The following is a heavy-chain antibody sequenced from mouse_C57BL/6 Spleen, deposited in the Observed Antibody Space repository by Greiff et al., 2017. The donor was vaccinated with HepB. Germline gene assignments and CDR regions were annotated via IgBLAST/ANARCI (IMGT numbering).Heavy chain of an antibody. CDR1: GFHIKNTY. V-gene: IGHV14-3*01. CDR3: ASLRGDYYAMDY. J-gene: IGHJ4*01. CDR2: IDPANGNP. Sequence: EVQLQQSVAELVRPGASVKLSCTASGFHIKNTYMHWVQQRPEQGLEWIGRIDPANGNPKYAPKFQGKATITADTSSNTAYLQLSSLTSEDTAIYYCASLRGDYYAMDYWGQGTSVTVSS. D-gene: IGHD1-1*01.